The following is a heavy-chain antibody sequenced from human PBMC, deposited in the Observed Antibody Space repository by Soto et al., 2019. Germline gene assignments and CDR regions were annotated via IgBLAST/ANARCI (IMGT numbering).Heavy chain of an antibody. Sequence: QVQLQESGPGLVKPSGTLSLTCAVSSGYISSSNWWSWVRQPPGKGLEWIGEIYHSGSTNYNPSHKSRVTISVDKSKNQFSLKLSSVTAADTAVYYCARAKSTLYNCSGGSCYSFDYYCYYMDVWGKGTTVTVSS. D-gene: IGHD2-15*01. CDR3: ARAKSTLYNCSGGSCYSFDYYCYYMDV. CDR1: SGYISSSNW. V-gene: IGHV4-4*02. CDR2: IYHSGST. J-gene: IGHJ6*03.